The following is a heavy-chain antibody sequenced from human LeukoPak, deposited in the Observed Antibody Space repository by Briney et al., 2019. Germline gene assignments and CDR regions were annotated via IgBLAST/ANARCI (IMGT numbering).Heavy chain of an antibody. V-gene: IGHV1-18*04. CDR3: ARDCSSTSCYRGVDYYGMDV. J-gene: IGHJ6*02. D-gene: IGHD2-2*02. CDR1: GYTFTGYY. Sequence: ASVKVSCKASGYTFTGYYMHWVRQAPGQGLEWMGWISAYNGNTNYAQKLQGRVTMTTDTSTSTAYMELRSLRSDDTAVYYCARDCSSTSCYRGVDYYGMDVWGQGTTVTVSS. CDR2: ISAYNGNT.